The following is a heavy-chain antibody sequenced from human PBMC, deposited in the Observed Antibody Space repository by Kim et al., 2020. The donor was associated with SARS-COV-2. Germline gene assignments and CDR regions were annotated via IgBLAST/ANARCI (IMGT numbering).Heavy chain of an antibody. CDR2: INHSGST. Sequence: SETLSLTCAVYGGSFSGYYWSWIRQPPGKGLEWIGEINHSGSTNYNPSLKSRVTISVDTSKNQFSLKLSSVTAADTAVYYCARGPLVGATGGDAFDIWGQGTMVTVSS. CDR1: GGSFSGYY. D-gene: IGHD1-26*01. V-gene: IGHV4-34*01. J-gene: IGHJ3*02. CDR3: ARGPLVGATGGDAFDI.